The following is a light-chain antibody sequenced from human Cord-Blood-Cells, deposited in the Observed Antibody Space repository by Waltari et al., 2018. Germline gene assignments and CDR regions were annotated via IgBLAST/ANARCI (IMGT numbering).Light chain of an antibody. V-gene: IGKV1-12*01. CDR3: QQANSFPRT. Sequence: DIQITKSPSPASASVGDRVTTTCRARQGLSSWLAWYQQKPRKAPKLLIYAASSLQSGVPSRFSGGGSATDFTLTVSGPQPEDFATDYCQQANSFPRTFGGGTKVEIK. CDR2: AAS. CDR1: QGLSSW. J-gene: IGKJ4*01.